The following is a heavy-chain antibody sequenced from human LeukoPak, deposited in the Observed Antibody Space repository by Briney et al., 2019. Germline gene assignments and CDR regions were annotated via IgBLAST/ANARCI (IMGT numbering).Heavy chain of an antibody. J-gene: IGHJ4*02. Sequence: PGGSLRLSCAASGFTLSSYSMNWVRQAPGKGLEWVSSISSSSSYIYYADSVKGRFTISRDNAKNSLYLQMNSLRAEDTAVYYCARDGVRAAAPFDYWGQGTLVTVSS. CDR3: ARDGVRAAAPFDY. CDR2: ISSSSSYI. CDR1: GFTLSSYS. D-gene: IGHD6-13*01. V-gene: IGHV3-21*01.